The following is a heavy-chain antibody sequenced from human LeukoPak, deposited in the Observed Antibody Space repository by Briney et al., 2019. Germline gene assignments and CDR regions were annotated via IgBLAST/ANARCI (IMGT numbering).Heavy chain of an antibody. CDR3: ATLLAHYDSSGYYRNWFDP. Sequence: ASVKISCKVSGYTFTDYYMHWVQQAPGKGLEWMGRVDPEDGETIYAEKFQGRVTITADTSTDTAYMELSSLRSEDTAVYYCATLLAHYDSSGYYRNWFDPWGQGTLVTVSS. CDR2: VDPEDGET. J-gene: IGHJ5*02. D-gene: IGHD3-22*01. CDR1: GYTFTDYY. V-gene: IGHV1-69-2*01.